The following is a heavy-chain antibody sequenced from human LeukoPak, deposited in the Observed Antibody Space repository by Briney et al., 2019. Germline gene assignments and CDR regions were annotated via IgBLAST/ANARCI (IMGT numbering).Heavy chain of an antibody. D-gene: IGHD1-7*01. J-gene: IGHJ5*02. CDR1: GGSISSYY. CDR2: IYYSGST. Sequence: SETLTLTCTVSGGSISSYYWSWIRQPPRKGLEWIGYIYYSGSTNYNPSLKSRVTISVDTSKNQFSLKLSSVTAADTAVYYCAREYNWNYEGGYNWFDPWGQGTLVTVSS. V-gene: IGHV4-59*01. CDR3: AREYNWNYEGGYNWFDP.